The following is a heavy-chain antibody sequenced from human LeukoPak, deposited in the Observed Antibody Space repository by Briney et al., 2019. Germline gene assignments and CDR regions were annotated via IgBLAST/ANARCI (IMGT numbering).Heavy chain of an antibody. J-gene: IGHJ4*02. CDR3: AKGLAVAGTMVGDY. D-gene: IGHD6-19*01. CDR2: ISYDGSNK. V-gene: IGHV3-30*18. CDR1: GFTFSSYG. Sequence: GRSLRLSCAASGFTFSSYGMHWVRQAPGKGLEWVAVISYDGSNKYYADSVKGQFTISRDNSKNTLYLQMNSLRAEDTAVYYCAKGLAVAGTMVGDYWGQGTLVTVSS.